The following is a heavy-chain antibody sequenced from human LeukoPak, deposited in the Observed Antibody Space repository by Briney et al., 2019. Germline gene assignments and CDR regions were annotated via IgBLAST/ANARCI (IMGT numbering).Heavy chain of an antibody. CDR2: ISSSSSYI. CDR3: ARDPLSHNSNWRPYYFDC. Sequence: GGSLRLSCAASGFTFSSYSMNWVRQAPGKGLEWVSSISSSSSYIYYADSVKGRFTISRDNAKNSLYLQMNSLRAEDTAVYYCARDPLSHNSNWRPYYFDCWGQGTLVTVSS. V-gene: IGHV3-21*01. D-gene: IGHD6-13*01. CDR1: GFTFSSYS. J-gene: IGHJ4*02.